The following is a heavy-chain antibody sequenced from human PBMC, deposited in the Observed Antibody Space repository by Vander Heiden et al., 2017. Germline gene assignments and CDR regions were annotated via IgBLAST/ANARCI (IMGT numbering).Heavy chain of an antibody. CDR1: GYTFASYD. Sequence: QVQRVQSGAEVKKPGASVKVSCKASGYTFASYDINGVRQATGQGLEWMGWMNPNSGNTGYAQKVQGRVTMTRNTSISTAYMELRRLRSEDTAVYYCARGLVGSYGGDFDYWGQGPLVTVSS. V-gene: IGHV1-8*01. CDR3: ARGLVGSYGGDFDY. J-gene: IGHJ4*02. D-gene: IGHD1-26*01. CDR2: MNPNSGNT.